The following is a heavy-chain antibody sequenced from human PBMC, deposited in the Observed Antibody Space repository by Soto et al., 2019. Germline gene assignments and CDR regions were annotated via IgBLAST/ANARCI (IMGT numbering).Heavy chain of an antibody. J-gene: IGHJ4*02. CDR3: ASSGPSSSWSFPPEN. Sequence: ASETLSLTCAVSGGSISSGGYSWSWIRQPPGKGLEWIGYIYHSGSTYYNPSLKSRVTISVDRSKNQFSLKLSSVTAADTAVYYCASSGPSSSWSFPPENWGQGTLVTVSS. D-gene: IGHD6-13*01. CDR2: IYHSGST. V-gene: IGHV4-30-2*01. CDR1: GGSISSGGYS.